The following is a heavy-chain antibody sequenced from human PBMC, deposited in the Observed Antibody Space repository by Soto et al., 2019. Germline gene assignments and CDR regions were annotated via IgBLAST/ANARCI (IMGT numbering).Heavy chain of an antibody. V-gene: IGHV3-21*01. Sequence: EVQLVESGGGLVKPGGSLRLSCAASGFTLSGYTMTWVRQAPEKGLEWVASISDSTTYYADSVKGRFTISRDNAKNSVFLQMSILRAQDTAVYYCARDTSRSRDYWGQGTLFIVSS. J-gene: IGHJ4*02. CDR2: ISDSTT. CDR1: GFTLSGYT. CDR3: ARDTSRSRDY. D-gene: IGHD2-2*01.